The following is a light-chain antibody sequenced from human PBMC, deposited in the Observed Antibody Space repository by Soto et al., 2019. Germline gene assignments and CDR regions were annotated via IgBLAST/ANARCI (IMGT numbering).Light chain of an antibody. CDR2: TAS. J-gene: IGKJ2*01. V-gene: IGKV3-20*01. CDR3: QEYGDSPPRYT. CDR1: QSISNNW. Sequence: EIVLTQSPGTLSLSPGDRATLSCRASQSISNNWLFWYQYKPGQPPRLLIYTASTRATGIPDRFSGGGSGTDFTLTISRLEPEDFAVYYCQEYGDSPPRYTFGQGTK.